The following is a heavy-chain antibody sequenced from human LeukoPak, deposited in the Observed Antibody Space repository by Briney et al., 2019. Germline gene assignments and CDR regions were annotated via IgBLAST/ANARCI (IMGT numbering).Heavy chain of an antibody. Sequence: GGSLRLSCAASGFTFSSYDMHWVRQATGKGLEWVSAIGTAGDTYYPGSVKGRFTISRENAKNSLYLQMNSPRAGDTAVYYCARDRGRGTVTTPLDYWGQGTLVTVSS. J-gene: IGHJ4*02. CDR2: IGTAGDT. CDR1: GFTFSSYD. CDR3: ARDRGRGTVTTPLDY. D-gene: IGHD4-17*01. V-gene: IGHV3-13*01.